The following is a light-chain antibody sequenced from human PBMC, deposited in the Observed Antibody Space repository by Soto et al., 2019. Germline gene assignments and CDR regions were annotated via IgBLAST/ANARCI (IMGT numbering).Light chain of an antibody. J-gene: IGLJ2*01. CDR2: DVT. Sequence: QSALTQPASVSGSPGQSITISCTGTTSDVGGFNYVSWYQQHPGKAPKLMIYDVTGRPSGVSNRFSGSKSGNTASLTISRLQTEDEADYYCSSYTNSNTLLFGGGTQLTVL. CDR3: SSYTNSNTLL. V-gene: IGLV2-14*01. CDR1: TSDVGGFNY.